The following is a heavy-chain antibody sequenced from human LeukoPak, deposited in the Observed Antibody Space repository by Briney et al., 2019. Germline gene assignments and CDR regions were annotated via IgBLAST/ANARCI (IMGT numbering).Heavy chain of an antibody. D-gene: IGHD3-3*01. CDR3: ARAHWSIFGVVQSAFDI. CDR1: GFISDDYF. V-gene: IGHV3-11*01. J-gene: IGHJ3*02. Sequence: TGGSLRLSCAASGFISDDYFMSWIRQPPGKGLEWVSDISSSGSTVDYADSVKGRFTVSRDNTENSLSLQMNSLRAEDTAVYYCARAHWSIFGVVQSAFDIWGQGTMVTVSS. CDR2: ISSSGSTV.